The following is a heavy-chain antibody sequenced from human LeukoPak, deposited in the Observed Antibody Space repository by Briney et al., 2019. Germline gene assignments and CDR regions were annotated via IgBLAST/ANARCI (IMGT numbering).Heavy chain of an antibody. CDR3: ARGTLSFLVGASPAEY. Sequence: PSETLSLTCNVSGDSISGTNYYWGWIRQPPGKGLEWIASIFYIGSTYYTPSLKSRVTISIDTSNNQFSLRLNSVTAADTAVYYCARGTLSFLVGASPAEYWGQGTLVTVSS. V-gene: IGHV4-39*07. CDR2: IFYIGST. J-gene: IGHJ4*02. D-gene: IGHD1-26*01. CDR1: GDSISGTNYY.